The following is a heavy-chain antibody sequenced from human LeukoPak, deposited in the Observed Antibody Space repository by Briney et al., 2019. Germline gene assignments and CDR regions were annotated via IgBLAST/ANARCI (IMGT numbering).Heavy chain of an antibody. CDR1: GFTFSRSW. CDR2: ISSSSSTI. D-gene: IGHD6-6*01. Sequence: GGSLRLSCAASGFTFSRSWMAWVRQAPGKGLEWVSDISSSSSTINYADSVKGRFTISRDNAKNSLFLQMNSLRAEDTAVYYCARDAEYSSSRFLDYWGQGTLVTVSS. CDR3: ARDAEYSSSRFLDY. J-gene: IGHJ4*02. V-gene: IGHV3-48*01.